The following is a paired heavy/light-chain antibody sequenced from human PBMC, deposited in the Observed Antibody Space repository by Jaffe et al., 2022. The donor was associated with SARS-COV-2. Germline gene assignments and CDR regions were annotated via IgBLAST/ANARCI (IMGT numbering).Heavy chain of an antibody. CDR3: AKNSRTYYKVTGYYYYMEV. V-gene: IGHV3-23*04. D-gene: IGHD3-10*01. J-gene: IGHJ6*03. CDR1: GFTFNNYA. Sequence: EQLVESGGNLVQPGGSLRLSCIASGFTFNNYAMSWVRQAPGKGLEWVSGIGGSGVKTNYADSVRGRFTISRDNSRNTLFLQMSSLRSEDTAIYFCAKNSRTYYKVTGYYYYMEVWGKGTTVAVSS. CDR2: IGGSGVKT.
Light chain of an antibody. J-gene: IGKJ5*01. V-gene: IGKV3-15*01. CDR2: GAS. Sequence: EIVMTQSPATLSVSPGGRATLSCRASQDISGNVAWYQQKPGQAPRLLIYGASTRATGITSRFTGSGSGTVFTLTISSLQSDDFAVYYCQQFNNWPITFGPGTRLEIK. CDR1: QDISGN. CDR3: QQFNNWPIT.